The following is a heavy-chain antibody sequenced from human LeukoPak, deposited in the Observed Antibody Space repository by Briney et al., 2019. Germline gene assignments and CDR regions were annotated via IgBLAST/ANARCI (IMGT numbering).Heavy chain of an antibody. Sequence: PGGSLRLSCAASGFTFSSYWMHWVRQAPGKGLVWVSRINSDGSTTNCADSVKGRFTISRDNAKNTLYLEMNSLRDEDTAMYYCATVNVPATSYWGQGTLVTVSS. D-gene: IGHD2-15*01. V-gene: IGHV3-74*01. CDR3: ATVNVPATSY. J-gene: IGHJ4*02. CDR2: INSDGSTT. CDR1: GFTFSSYW.